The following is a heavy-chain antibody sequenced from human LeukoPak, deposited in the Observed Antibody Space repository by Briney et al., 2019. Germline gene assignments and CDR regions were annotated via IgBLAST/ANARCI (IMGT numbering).Heavy chain of an antibody. Sequence: SETLSLTCTVSGGSITDNSWSWIRQPPGKGLEWIGYIYYSGSTYYNPSLKSRVTISVDTSKNQFSLKLSSVTAADTAVYYCARDSSYCSGGSCYSVDDAFDIWGQGTMVTVSS. V-gene: IGHV4-59*06. J-gene: IGHJ3*02. D-gene: IGHD2-15*01. CDR3: ARDSSYCSGGSCYSVDDAFDI. CDR2: IYYSGST. CDR1: GGSITDNS.